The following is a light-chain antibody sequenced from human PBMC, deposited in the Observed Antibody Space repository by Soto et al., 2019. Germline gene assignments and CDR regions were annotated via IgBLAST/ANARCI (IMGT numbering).Light chain of an antibody. CDR1: QSVSSNY. Sequence: EIVLTQSPGTLSLSPGERATLSCRASQSVSSNYLAGYQQKPGQAPRLLIYGASSRATSIPNRSSGSGSGTDVTLTIIRLEHEDFAVYYCQQYGSSHPYTFGQGTKLEIK. CDR3: QQYGSSHPYT. CDR2: GAS. V-gene: IGKV3-20*01. J-gene: IGKJ2*01.